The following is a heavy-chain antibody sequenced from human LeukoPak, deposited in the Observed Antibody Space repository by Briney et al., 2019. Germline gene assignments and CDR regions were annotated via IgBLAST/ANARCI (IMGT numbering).Heavy chain of an antibody. CDR2: LYHSGTI. J-gene: IGHJ5*02. CDR1: GGSISSSDYY. V-gene: IGHV4-30-4*01. CDR3: ARDRELAALDP. D-gene: IGHD1-26*01. Sequence: SQTLSLTCTVSGGSISSSDYYWNWIRQPPGKGLEWIGGLYHSGTIYYNPSLKSRVTISADKSKNHFSLKLTSVTAADTAVYYCARDRELAALDPWGQGTLVIVSS.